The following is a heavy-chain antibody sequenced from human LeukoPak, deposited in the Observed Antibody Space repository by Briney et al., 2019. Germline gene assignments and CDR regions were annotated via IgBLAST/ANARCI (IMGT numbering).Heavy chain of an antibody. CDR3: AGNSNSVTLDAFDI. CDR2: IYSSGST. J-gene: IGHJ3*02. Sequence: SETLSLTCTAAGGSISSGSHYWGWIRQPAGKGLEWIGRIYSSGSTNYNPSLKSRVTISVATSLTTSKNQFSLKLSSVTAADTAVYYCAGNSNSVTLDAFDIWGQGTMVTVSS. CDR1: GGSISSGSHY. D-gene: IGHD4-23*01. V-gene: IGHV4-61*02.